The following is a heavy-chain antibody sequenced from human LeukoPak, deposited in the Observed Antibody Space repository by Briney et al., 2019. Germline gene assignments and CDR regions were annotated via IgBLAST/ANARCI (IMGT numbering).Heavy chain of an antibody. D-gene: IGHD3-22*01. CDR3: ARSDSSGYYFIDY. CDR1: GFTFSSYA. J-gene: IGHJ4*02. CDR2: ISGSGGST. V-gene: IGHV3-23*01. Sequence: GGSLRLSCAASGFTFSSYAMSWVRQAPGKGLEWVSAISGSGGSTYYADSVKGRFTISRDNSKNTLYLQMNSLRAEDTAVYYCARSDSSGYYFIDYWGQGTLVTVSS.